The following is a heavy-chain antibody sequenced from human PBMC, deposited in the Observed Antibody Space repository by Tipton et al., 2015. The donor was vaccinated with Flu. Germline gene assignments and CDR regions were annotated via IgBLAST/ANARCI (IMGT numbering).Heavy chain of an antibody. J-gene: IGHJ3*02. D-gene: IGHD6-19*01. CDR1: GYSFTSYW. CDR2: IFPGDSDT. Sequence: QSGPEAKKPGESLKISCKGSGYSFTSYWIGWVRQMPGKGLEWMGIIFPGDSDTRNSPTFQGQVTIPADKSISTAYLQGSSLKASDTAMYYCARQAVAGTRNDAFDIWGRGTMVTVSS. CDR3: ARQAVAGTRNDAFDI. V-gene: IGHV5-51*06.